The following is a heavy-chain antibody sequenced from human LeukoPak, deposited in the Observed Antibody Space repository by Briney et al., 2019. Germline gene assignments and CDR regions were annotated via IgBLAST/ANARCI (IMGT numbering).Heavy chain of an antibody. CDR1: GFTFSSYW. V-gene: IGHV3-74*01. D-gene: IGHD3-10*01. CDR3: ARRLWFGELYFHP. J-gene: IGHJ5*02. Sequence: GSLRLSCAASGFTFSSYWMHWVRQAPGKGLVWVSRINSDGSSTSYADSVKGRFTISRDNAKSTLYMQLNSLRAEDTAVYYCARRLWFGELYFHPWGQGTLVTVSS. CDR2: INSDGSST.